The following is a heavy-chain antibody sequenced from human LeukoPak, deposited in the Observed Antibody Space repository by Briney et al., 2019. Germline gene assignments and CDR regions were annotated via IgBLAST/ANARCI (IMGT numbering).Heavy chain of an antibody. J-gene: IGHJ5*02. CDR3: AVYDFWSASSGPRHNWFDP. Sequence: SETLSLTCTVSGGSISSYYWSWIRQPPGKGLEWIGYIYYSGSTNYNPSLKSRVTISVDTSKNQFSLKLSSVTAADTAVYYCAVYDFWSASSGPRHNWFDPWGQGTLVTVSS. CDR2: IYYSGST. D-gene: IGHD3-3*01. CDR1: GGSISSYY. V-gene: IGHV4-59*01.